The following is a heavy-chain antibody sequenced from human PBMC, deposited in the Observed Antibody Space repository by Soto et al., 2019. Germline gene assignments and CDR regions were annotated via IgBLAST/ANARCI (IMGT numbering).Heavy chain of an antibody. D-gene: IGHD4-17*01. V-gene: IGHV1-69*13. CDR3: ASATTVYGGAAYGMDV. CDR2: FIPIFGTA. CDR1: GGTFSSYA. J-gene: IGHJ6*02. Sequence: ASVKVSCKASGGTFSSYAFSWVRQAPGQGPEWMGGFIPIFGTANYAQKFQGRVTITADESTSTAYMELSSLRSEDTAVYYCASATTVYGGAAYGMDVWGQGTTVTVSS.